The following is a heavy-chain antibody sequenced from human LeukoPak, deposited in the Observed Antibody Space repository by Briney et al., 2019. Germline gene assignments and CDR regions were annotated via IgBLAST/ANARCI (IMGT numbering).Heavy chain of an antibody. CDR1: GFTFDDYA. D-gene: IGHD6-13*01. Sequence: GGSLRLSCAASGFTFDDYAMHWVRQAPGRGLEWVSGISWNSGSIGYADSVKGRFTISRDNAKNSLYLQMNSLRAEDTALYYCAKDKSRYSSSWQFDYWGQGTLVTVSS. J-gene: IGHJ4*02. CDR3: AKDKSRYSSSWQFDY. CDR2: ISWNSGSI. V-gene: IGHV3-9*01.